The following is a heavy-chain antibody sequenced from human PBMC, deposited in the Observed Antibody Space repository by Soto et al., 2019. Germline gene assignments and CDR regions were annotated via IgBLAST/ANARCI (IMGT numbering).Heavy chain of an antibody. J-gene: IGHJ5*02. D-gene: IGHD3-9*01. CDR2: IYSSGAT. CDR1: GASVSSGGYF. V-gene: IGHV4-31*02. Sequence: PSETLSLTCSVSGASVSSGGYFWTWIRQLPGKGLEWIGYIYSSGATHYNPSLQSRLSMSLDTSRNQFYLKLTSMTVADTALYFCARQTGHPQWWFDLWGQGLQVTVSS. CDR3: ARQTGHPQWWFDL.